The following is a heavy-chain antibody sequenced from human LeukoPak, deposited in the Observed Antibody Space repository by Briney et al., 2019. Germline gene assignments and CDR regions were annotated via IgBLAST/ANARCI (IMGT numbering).Heavy chain of an antibody. V-gene: IGHV3-74*01. CDR3: ARVRMGDDFNPFDY. CDR2: INGDGSET. CDR1: GFTFSSLC. D-gene: IGHD3-16*01. J-gene: IGHJ4*02. Sequence: GGSLRLSCAASGFTFSSLCIYWVRHAPGKGLVWVSRINGDGSETIYADSVKGRFTISRDNAKNTVYLQMNSLRAEDTAVYYCARVRMGDDFNPFDYWGQGTLVTVSS.